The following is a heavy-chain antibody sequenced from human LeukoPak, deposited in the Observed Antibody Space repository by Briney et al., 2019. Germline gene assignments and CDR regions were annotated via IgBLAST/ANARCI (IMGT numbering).Heavy chain of an antibody. Sequence: PGGSLRLSCAASGVTFSNFYMSWIRPAPEERLEWVSFISSASTYTNFADSVKGRFTVSRDNAKNSLFLQMNSLRAEDTAVYYCAKFLPGQYDAFDIWGQGTMVTVSA. CDR3: AKFLPGQYDAFDI. J-gene: IGHJ3*02. CDR2: ISSASTYT. V-gene: IGHV3-11*03. CDR1: GVTFSNFY. D-gene: IGHD3-9*01.